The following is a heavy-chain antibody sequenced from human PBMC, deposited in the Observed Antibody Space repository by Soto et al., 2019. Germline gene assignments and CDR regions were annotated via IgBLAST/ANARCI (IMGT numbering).Heavy chain of an antibody. D-gene: IGHD6-6*01. V-gene: IGHV3-30*03. J-gene: IGHJ6*02. Sequence: PGGSLRLSCTASGFTFATYGMHWVRQAPGKGLEWVAVISYDGRNKYYADSVEGRFTISRDNSKNTLYLQMNSLRSEDTAVYYCARDLKRYSSSPIGRLDKNYYYYYGMDVWGQGTTVTVSS. CDR3: ARDLKRYSSSPIGRLDKNYYYYYGMDV. CDR2: ISYDGRNK. CDR1: GFTFATYG.